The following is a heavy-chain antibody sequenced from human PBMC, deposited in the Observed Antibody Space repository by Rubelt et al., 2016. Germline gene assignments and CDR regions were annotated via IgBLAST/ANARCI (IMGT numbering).Heavy chain of an antibody. D-gene: IGHD1-26*01. J-gene: IGHJ4*02. CDR2: IYHSGST. CDR1: GYSISSGYY. CDR3: ARAVPWGAPDY. V-gene: IGHV4-38-2*02. Sequence: VQLQESGPGLVKPSETLSLTCTVSGYSISSGYYWGWIRQPPGKGLEWIGSIYHSGSTYYNPSLKSRVTISVDTSKNQFSLKLSSVTAADTAVYYCARAVPWGAPDYWGQGTLVTVSS.